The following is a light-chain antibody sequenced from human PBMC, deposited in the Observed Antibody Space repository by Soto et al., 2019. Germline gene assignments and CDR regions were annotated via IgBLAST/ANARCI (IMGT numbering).Light chain of an antibody. CDR2: RNN. V-gene: IGLV1-47*01. J-gene: IGLJ3*02. Sequence: QSVLTQPPSASGTPGQGVTISCSGSTSNIGSNYVYWYQQLPGTAPKLLIYRNNQRPSGVPDRFSGSKSGTSASLAISGLRSDDEADYYCSSNTPSRSWVFGGGTKLTVL. CDR3: SSNTPSRSWV. CDR1: TSNIGSNY.